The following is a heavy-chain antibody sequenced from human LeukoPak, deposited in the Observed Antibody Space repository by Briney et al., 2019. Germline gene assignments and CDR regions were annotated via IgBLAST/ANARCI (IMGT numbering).Heavy chain of an antibody. CDR1: RFTFSSYW. J-gene: IGHJ4*02. Sequence: GGSLRLSCAASRFTFSSYWMRWVRHAPGKGLVWVSRISGDGSSTTYADSVKGRLTISRDNAKDTLYLQINSLRADDTAVYYCARASGAGYDYWGQGTLVTVSS. CDR2: ISGDGSST. V-gene: IGHV3-74*01. D-gene: IGHD3-9*01. CDR3: ARASGAGYDY.